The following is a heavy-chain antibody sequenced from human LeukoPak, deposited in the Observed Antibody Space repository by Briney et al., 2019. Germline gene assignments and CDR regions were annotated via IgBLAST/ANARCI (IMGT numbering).Heavy chain of an antibody. CDR3: ARQKCTSTSCLTKNAFDI. J-gene: IGHJ3*02. CDR1: GSISSYY. CDR2: IYTSGST. V-gene: IGHV4-4*09. D-gene: IGHD2-2*01. Sequence: PSETLSLTCTVSGSISSYYWSWIRQPPGKGLEWIGYIYTSGSTNYNPSLKSRVTISVDTSNNQFSLDLSSVTAADTAVYYCARQKCTSTSCLTKNAFDIWGQGTMVTVSS.